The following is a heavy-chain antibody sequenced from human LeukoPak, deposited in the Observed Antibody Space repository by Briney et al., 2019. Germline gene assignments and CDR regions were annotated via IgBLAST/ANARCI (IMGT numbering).Heavy chain of an antibody. CDR1: GFTFSSYA. D-gene: IGHD1-14*01. Sequence: GGSLRLSCAASGFTFSSYAMHWVRQAPGKGLEWVAVISYDGSNKYYADSVKGRFTISRDNSKNTLYLQMSSLRAEDTAVYYCARDNRLILDYWGQGTLVTVSS. V-gene: IGHV3-30*04. CDR3: ARDNRLILDY. CDR2: ISYDGSNK. J-gene: IGHJ4*02.